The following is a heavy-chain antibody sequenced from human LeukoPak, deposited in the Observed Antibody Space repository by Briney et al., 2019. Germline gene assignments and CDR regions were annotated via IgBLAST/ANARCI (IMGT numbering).Heavy chain of an antibody. CDR1: GFIFSDYA. CDR2: IYYDGSNN. J-gene: IGHJ6*02. CDR3: ARDRTKYFYYGLDV. V-gene: IGHV3-30*04. Sequence: GGSLRLSCGASGFIFSDYAMHWVRQAPGKGLEWVELIYYDGSNNYYGDSVKGRFTISRDNSKNTLYLQMNSLRAEDTAVYYCARDRTKYFYYGLDVWGQGTTVTVSS.